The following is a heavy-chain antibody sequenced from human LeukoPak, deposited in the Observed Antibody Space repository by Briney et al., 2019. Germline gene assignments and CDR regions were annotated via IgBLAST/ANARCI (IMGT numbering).Heavy chain of an antibody. CDR2: ISHNGGGT. CDR1: GFTFTDYA. D-gene: IGHD4-17*01. CDR3: ARDDYGDYYFDY. J-gene: IGHJ4*02. Sequence: GGSLRLSCAASGFTFTDYAISWVRQAPEKGLEWVSTISHNGGGTYYAESVKGRFTISRDNSKNTLYLQMNSLRAEDTAVYYCARDDYGDYYFDYWGQGTLVTVSS. V-gene: IGHV3-23*01.